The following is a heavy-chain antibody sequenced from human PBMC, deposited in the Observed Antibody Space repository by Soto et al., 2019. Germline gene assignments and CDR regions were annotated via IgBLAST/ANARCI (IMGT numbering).Heavy chain of an antibody. J-gene: IGHJ3*02. CDR1: GFSLSTSGVG. CDR2: IYWHDDK. CDR3: AHTTSNRNLLYRKRHDAFDI. Sequence: QITLKESGPTLVKPTQTLTLTCTFSGFSLSTSGVGVGGIRRPPGKALEWLALIYWHDDKRYSPSLNSRLTTTKATSKNQVLLTMPNIEPVDTATYYCAHTTSNRNLLYRKRHDAFDIWGQGTMVTVSS. D-gene: IGHD3-10*01. V-gene: IGHV2-5*01.